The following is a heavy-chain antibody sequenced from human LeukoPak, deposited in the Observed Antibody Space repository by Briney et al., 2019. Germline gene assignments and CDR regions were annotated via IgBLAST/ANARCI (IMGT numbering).Heavy chain of an antibody. Sequence: SETLSLTCAVYGGSFSGYYWSWIRQPPGKGLEWIGEINHSGSTNYNPSLKSRATISVDTSKNQFSLKLSSVTAADTAVYYCARGGAMVPHDAFDIWGQGTMVTVSS. D-gene: IGHD5-18*01. CDR3: ARGGAMVPHDAFDI. CDR2: INHSGST. CDR1: GGSFSGYY. J-gene: IGHJ3*02. V-gene: IGHV4-34*01.